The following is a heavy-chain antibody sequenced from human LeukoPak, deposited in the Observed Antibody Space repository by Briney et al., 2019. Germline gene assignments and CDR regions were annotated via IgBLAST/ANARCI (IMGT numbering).Heavy chain of an antibody. CDR2: ISYDGSNK. D-gene: IGHD6-13*01. V-gene: IGHV3-30-3*01. CDR1: GFTFSSYA. J-gene: IGHJ4*02. Sequence: GGSLRLSCAASGFTFSSYAMHWVRQAPGKGLEWVAVISYDGSNKYYADSVKGRFTISRDNSKNTLYLQMNSLRAEDTAVYYCAKGEAAAGTVDYWGQGTLVTVPS. CDR3: AKGEAAAGTVDY.